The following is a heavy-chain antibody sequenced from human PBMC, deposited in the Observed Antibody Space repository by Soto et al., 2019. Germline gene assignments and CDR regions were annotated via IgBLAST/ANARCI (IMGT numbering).Heavy chain of an antibody. D-gene: IGHD3-3*01. CDR1: GGSISSYY. CDR2: IYYSGST. J-gene: IGHJ6*02. V-gene: IGHV4-59*01. CDR3: ARGQGRITILGVVMPSGMDV. Sequence: PSETLSLTCTVSGGSISSYYWSWIRQPPGKGLEWIGYIYYSGSTNYNPSLKSRVTISVDTSKNQFSLKLSSVTAADTAVYYCARGQGRITILGVVMPSGMDVWGQGTTVTVSS.